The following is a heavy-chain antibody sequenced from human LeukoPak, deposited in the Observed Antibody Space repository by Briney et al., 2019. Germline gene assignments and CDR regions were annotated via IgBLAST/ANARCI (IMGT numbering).Heavy chain of an antibody. J-gene: IGHJ4*02. CDR2: IYYSGST. V-gene: IGHV4-31*03. CDR3: AREDGHSSSPVDY. Sequence: SETLSLTCTVSGCSLSSGGYYESWIRQNPGKCLEWIGYIYYSGSTYYHPSLKSRVTISVDTSKNQFSLKLSSVTAADTAVYYCAREDGHSSSPVDYWGQGTLVTVSS. CDR1: GCSLSSGGYY. D-gene: IGHD6-6*01.